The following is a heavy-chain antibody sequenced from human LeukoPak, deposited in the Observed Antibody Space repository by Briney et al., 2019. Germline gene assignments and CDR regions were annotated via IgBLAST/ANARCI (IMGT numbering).Heavy chain of an antibody. J-gene: IGHJ3*02. CDR1: GFTFSYYT. Sequence: PGGSLRLSCAASGFTFSYYTMNWVRQAPGKGLEWLSSISSSGSYIYYADSAKGRFTISRDNAENSLYLQMNSLRAEDTAVYYCASQAIVVTSAAFDIWGQGTMVTVSS. V-gene: IGHV3-21*01. D-gene: IGHD3-22*01. CDR3: ASQAIVVTSAAFDI. CDR2: ISSSGSYI.